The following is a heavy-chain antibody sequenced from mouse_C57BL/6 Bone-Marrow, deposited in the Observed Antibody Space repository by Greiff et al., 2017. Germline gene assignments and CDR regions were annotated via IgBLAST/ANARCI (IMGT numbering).Heavy chain of an antibody. CDR3: ARKDY. CDR1: GYAFSSSC. CDR2: IYPGDGDT. Sequence: VKLQQSGPELVKPGASVKISCKASGYAFSSSCLNWVKQSPGKGLEWIGRIYPGDGDTNYNGKFKGKATLTADKSSSTAYMQLSSLTSEDSAVYFCARKDYGDQGTALTVSS. J-gene: IGHJ2*01. V-gene: IGHV1-82*01.